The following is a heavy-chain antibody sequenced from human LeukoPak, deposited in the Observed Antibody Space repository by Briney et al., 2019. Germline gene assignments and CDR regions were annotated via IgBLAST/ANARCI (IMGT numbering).Heavy chain of an antibody. CDR3: ARGYYYMDV. V-gene: IGHV3-7*01. CDR2: IRQDGSQK. Sequence: GGSLRLSCAASGFTFSSYGMHWVRQAPGKGLEWVATIRQDGSQKYYVDSVKGRFTISRDNAKNSLYLQMNSLRAEDTAVYYCARGYYYMDVWGKGTTVTVSS. J-gene: IGHJ6*03. CDR1: GFTFSSYG.